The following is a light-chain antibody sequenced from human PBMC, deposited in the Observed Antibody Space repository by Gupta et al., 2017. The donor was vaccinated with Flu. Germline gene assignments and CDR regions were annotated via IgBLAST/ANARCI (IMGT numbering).Light chain of an antibody. V-gene: IGKV4-1*01. CDR1: QSVLYSSNNKNY. CDR2: WAS. J-gene: IGKJ1*01. CDR3: QQYSSTPRT. Sequence: DIVMTQSPDSLAVSLGERATINCKSSQSVLYSSNNKNYLAWYQQKPGQPPKLLIYWASTREAGVPDRFSGGGSGTDFTLTISSLQAEYVAVYYCQQYSSTPRTFGQGTKVEIK.